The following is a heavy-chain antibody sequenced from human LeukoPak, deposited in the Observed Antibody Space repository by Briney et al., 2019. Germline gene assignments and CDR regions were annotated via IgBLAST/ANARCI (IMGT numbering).Heavy chain of an antibody. V-gene: IGHV3-7*01. D-gene: IGHD3-22*01. CDR1: GFTFSSYW. J-gene: IGHJ4*02. CDR2: VKQDGSEK. CDR3: ARDHHYYDSRASSLY. Sequence: GGSLRLSCAASGFTFSSYWMSLVRQAPGKGLEWVANVKQDGSEKYHVDSVKGRFTISRDNAKNSLYLQMNSLRAEDTAVYYCARDHHYYDSRASSLYWGQGTLVTVSS.